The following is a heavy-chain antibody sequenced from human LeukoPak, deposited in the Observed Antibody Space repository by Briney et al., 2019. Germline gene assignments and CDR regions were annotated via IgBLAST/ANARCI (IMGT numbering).Heavy chain of an antibody. Sequence: SSVKVSRKCSGYTFTGYFMRWVRQAPGQGLEWMGIINPSGGSTSSAQEFQGRVTMTRDTSTSTVYMELSSLRSEDTAVYYCAREWVSGYYYGMDVWGQGTTVTVSS. J-gene: IGHJ6*02. CDR1: GYTFTGYF. V-gene: IGHV1-46*01. D-gene: IGHD1-26*01. CDR2: INPSGGST. CDR3: AREWVSGYYYGMDV.